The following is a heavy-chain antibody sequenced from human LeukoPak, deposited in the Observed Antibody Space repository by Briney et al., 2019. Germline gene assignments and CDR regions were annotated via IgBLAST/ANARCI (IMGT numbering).Heavy chain of an antibody. CDR3: ARGKWLVFPSPWENWFDP. Sequence: SETLSLTCTVSGGSISSGSYYWSWIRQPAGKGLEWIGRIYTSGSTNYNPSLKSRVTISVDTSKNQFSLKLSSVTAADTAVYYCARGKWLVFPSPWENWFDPWGQGTLVTVSS. V-gene: IGHV4-61*02. J-gene: IGHJ5*02. CDR2: IYTSGST. CDR1: GGSISSGSYY. D-gene: IGHD6-19*01.